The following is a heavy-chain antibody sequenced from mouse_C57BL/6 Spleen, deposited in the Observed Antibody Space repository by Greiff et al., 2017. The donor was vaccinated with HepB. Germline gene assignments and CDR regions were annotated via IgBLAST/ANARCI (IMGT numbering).Heavy chain of an antibody. CDR1: GNTFPSYD. V-gene: IGHV1-85*01. CDR2: IYPRDGST. Sequence: VQLQQSGPELVKPGASVKLSCKASGNTFPSYDINWVKQRPGQGLEWIGWIYPRDGSTKYNEKFQGKATLTVDTSSSPAYMELHSLTSEDSAVYFCSSPLYRNFDGYATDHWAEVTSSTVSS. CDR3: SSPLYRNFDGYATDH. J-gene: IGHJ4*01. D-gene: IGHD2-1*01.